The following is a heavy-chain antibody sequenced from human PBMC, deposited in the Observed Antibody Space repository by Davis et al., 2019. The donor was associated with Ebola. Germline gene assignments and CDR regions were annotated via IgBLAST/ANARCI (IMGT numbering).Heavy chain of an antibody. CDR3: VTDEVYCDSTNCHSS. D-gene: IGHD2-2*01. Sequence: ASVKVSCKVSGYSLTELSMHWVRQAPGKGLEWMGGFDPENGKRIYAQKFKGRVTMTEDTSADTAYMELSSLRSEDTATYYCVTDEVYCDSTNCHSSWGQGTLVTVSS. CDR1: GYSLTELS. J-gene: IGHJ5*02. V-gene: IGHV1-24*01. CDR2: FDPENGKR.